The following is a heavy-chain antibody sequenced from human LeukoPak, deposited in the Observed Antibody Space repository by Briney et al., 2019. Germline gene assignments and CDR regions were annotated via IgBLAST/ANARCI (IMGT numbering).Heavy chain of an antibody. CDR3: AKDSYSSGWYYFDC. V-gene: IGHV3-23*01. CDR1: GFTFSSYA. CDR2: ISGSGGST. Sequence: GGSLRLSCAASGFTFSSYAMSWVRQAPGKGLESVSAISGSGGSTYYADSVKGRFTISRDNSKNTLYLQMNSLRAEDTAVYYCAKDSYSSGWYYFDCWGQGTLVTVSS. J-gene: IGHJ4*02. D-gene: IGHD6-19*01.